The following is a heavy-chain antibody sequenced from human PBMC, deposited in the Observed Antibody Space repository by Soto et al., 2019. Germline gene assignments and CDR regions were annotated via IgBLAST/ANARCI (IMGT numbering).Heavy chain of an antibody. CDR1: GYTFTGYY. CDR3: ARDPGLAAAGRKLPYYYYGMDV. J-gene: IGHJ6*02. Sequence: ASVKVSCKASGYTFTGYYMHWVRQAPGQGLEWMGWINPNSGGTNYAQKFQGWVTMTRDTSISTAYMELSSLRSEDTAVYYCARDPGLAAAGRKLPYYYYGMDVWGQGTTVTVS. D-gene: IGHD6-13*01. V-gene: IGHV1-2*04. CDR2: INPNSGGT.